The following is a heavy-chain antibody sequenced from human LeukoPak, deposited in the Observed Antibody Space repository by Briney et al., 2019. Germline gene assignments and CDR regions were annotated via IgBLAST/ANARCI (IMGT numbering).Heavy chain of an antibody. V-gene: IGHV1-18*01. J-gene: IGHJ3*02. D-gene: IGHD3-22*01. CDR1: GYTFTSYG. CDR3: VSGVSYYDSSGYLDAFDI. Sequence: GASVKVSCKASGYTFTSYGITWVRQAPGQGLEWMGWISAYNGNTKYAQKLQGRVTMTTDTSTSTAYMELRSLRSDDTAVYYCVSGVSYYDSSGYLDAFDIWGQGTMVTVSS. CDR2: ISAYNGNT.